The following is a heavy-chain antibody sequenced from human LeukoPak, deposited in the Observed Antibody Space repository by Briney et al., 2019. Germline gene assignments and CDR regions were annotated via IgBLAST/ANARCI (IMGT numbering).Heavy chain of an antibody. D-gene: IGHD2-15*01. CDR3: ARVLRYCSGGNCYSGGLGYMDV. CDR1: GFTFSSYA. V-gene: IGHV3-30*04. CDR2: ISYDGSNK. J-gene: IGHJ6*03. Sequence: GRALRLSCAASGFTFSSYAMHWVRQAPGKGLEGVAVISYDGSNKYYADSVKGRFTIPRGNAKNSLFLQMNSLRAEDTAVYYCARVLRYCSGGNCYSGGLGYMDVWGKGTTVTISS.